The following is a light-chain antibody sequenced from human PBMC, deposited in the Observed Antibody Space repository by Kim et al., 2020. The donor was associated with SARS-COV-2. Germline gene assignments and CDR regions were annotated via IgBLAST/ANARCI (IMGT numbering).Light chain of an antibody. CDR3: SSFAASGKYV. V-gene: IGLV2-8*01. CDR2: EVT. J-gene: IGLJ1*01. CDR1: SSDVGRFNY. Sequence: QSALTQPPSASGSPGQSVTISCTGTSSDVGRFNYVSWFQQYPGEAPKLKIYEVTKRPSGVPDRFSGSKSGNTASLTVSGLQAEDEADYYCSSFAASGKYVFGTGTKVTVL.